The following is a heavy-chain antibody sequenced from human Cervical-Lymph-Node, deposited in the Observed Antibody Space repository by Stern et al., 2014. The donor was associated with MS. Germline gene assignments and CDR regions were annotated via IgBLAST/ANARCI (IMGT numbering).Heavy chain of an antibody. V-gene: IGHV3-7*01. CDR3: ARETGNYGMDV. CDR1: GFPFSNYW. J-gene: IGHJ6*02. D-gene: IGHD1-14*01. CDR2: INEDGDEK. Sequence: EVQLVESGGGLVQPGGSLRLSCAASGFPFSNYWMTWVRQAPGKGLEWVANINEDGDEKNDLDSVRGRFTISRDNGKNTLSLEMNSLRAEDTAVYFCARETGNYGMDVWGQGTTVTVSS.